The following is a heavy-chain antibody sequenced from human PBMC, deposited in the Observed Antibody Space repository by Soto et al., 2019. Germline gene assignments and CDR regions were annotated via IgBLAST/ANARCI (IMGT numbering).Heavy chain of an antibody. CDR1: GDYISSVGYY. CDR2: IYYSGST. V-gene: IGHV4-31*03. CDR3: AREKQQLDYYYSYMDV. J-gene: IGHJ6*03. D-gene: IGHD6-13*01. Sequence: SDTLFLTCTFSGDYISSVGYYWSWIRHHPGEGREWIGYIYYSGSTYYNPSLKSRVTISVDTSKHQFSLKLSSVTAADTAVYYCAREKQQLDYYYSYMDVWGKGTTANVSS.